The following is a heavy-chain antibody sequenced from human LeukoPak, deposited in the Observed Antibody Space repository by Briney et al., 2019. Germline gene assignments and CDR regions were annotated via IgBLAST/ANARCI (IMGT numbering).Heavy chain of an antibody. CDR2: KKQDGSET. CDR1: GFTFSSYW. D-gene: IGHD3-10*01. V-gene: IGHV3-7*04. J-gene: IGHJ4*02. Sequence: GGSLRLSYGASGFTFSSYWMTGVRQAAGKGLAWVANKKQDGSETNYVDSVKGRFTISRDNAKNSLYLQMNTLRAEDTAVYYCAGGITMVRGGDYWGQGTLVTVYS. CDR3: AGGITMVRGGDY.